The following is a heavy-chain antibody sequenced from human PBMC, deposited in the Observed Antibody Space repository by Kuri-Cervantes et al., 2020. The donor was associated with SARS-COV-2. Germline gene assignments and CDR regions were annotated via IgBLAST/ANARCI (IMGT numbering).Heavy chain of an antibody. CDR1: GFTFSSYA. CDR3: AKDSSGWAYFDY. D-gene: IGHD6-19*01. J-gene: IGHJ4*02. V-gene: IGHV3-23*01. CDR2: ISGSGGST. Sequence: GESLKISCAASGFTFSSYAMSWVRQAPGKGLEWVSAISGSGGSTYYADSVKGRFTISRDNSKNTLYLQMNSLRAEDTAVYYCAKDSSGWAYFDYWGQGTRVTGSS.